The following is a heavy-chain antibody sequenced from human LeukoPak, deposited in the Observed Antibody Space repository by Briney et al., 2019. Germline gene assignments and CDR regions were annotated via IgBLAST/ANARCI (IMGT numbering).Heavy chain of an antibody. CDR3: ARGYRRSTSNNWFDS. V-gene: IGHV4-59*12. CDR2: IYNSGST. J-gene: IGHJ5*01. D-gene: IGHD2/OR15-2a*01. CDR1: GGSISSYY. Sequence: SETLSLTCTVSGGSISSYYWSWIRQPPGKGLEWIGYIYNSGSTYYNPSLKSRVTISVDTSRNQISLKLSSVTAADTAVYYCARGYRRSTSNNWFDSWGQGTLVTVSS.